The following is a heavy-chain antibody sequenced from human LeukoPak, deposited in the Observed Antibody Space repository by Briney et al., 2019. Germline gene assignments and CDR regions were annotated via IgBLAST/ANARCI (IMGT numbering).Heavy chain of an antibody. D-gene: IGHD3-3*01. CDR3: ARLFRFMCYMDV. V-gene: IGHV4-34*01. CDR1: GGSFSGYY. CDR2: INHSGST. J-gene: IGHJ6*03. Sequence: PSETLSLTCAVYGGSFSGYYWSWIRQPPGKGLEWIGEINHSGSTNYNPSLKSRVTISVDTSKNQFSLKLNSVTAADTAVYYCARLFRFMCYMDVWGKGTTVTVSS.